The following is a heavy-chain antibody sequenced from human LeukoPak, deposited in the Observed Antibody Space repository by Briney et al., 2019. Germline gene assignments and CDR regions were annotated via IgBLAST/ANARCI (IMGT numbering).Heavy chain of an antibody. CDR3: ARDGDSSGYPYYFDY. V-gene: IGHV3-53*01. J-gene: IGHJ4*02. D-gene: IGHD3-22*01. CDR1: GFTVSSNY. CDR2: IYSGGST. Sequence: GGSLRLSCAASGFTVSSNYMSWVRQAPGKGLEWVSVIYSGGSTYYADSVKGRFTISRDNSKNTLYLQMNSLRAEDTAVYYCARDGDSSGYPYYFDYWGQGTLVTVSS.